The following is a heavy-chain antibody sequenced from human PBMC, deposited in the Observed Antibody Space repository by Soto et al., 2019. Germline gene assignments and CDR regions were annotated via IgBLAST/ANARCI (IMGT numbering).Heavy chain of an antibody. CDR1: GYTFTSYY. CDR2: IKASGGRT. D-gene: IGHD3-10*01. Sequence: QVQLVQSGAEVNKPGASVKVSCKASGYTFTSYYMHWVRQAPGQGLEWRGRIKASGGRTRYAQKFQGRVTMTRDKPTSTVYKELSTLRSEDTAGYYFARALTGESDIDNWGQGTLVTVSS. CDR3: ARALTGESDIDN. V-gene: IGHV1-46*01. J-gene: IGHJ4*02.